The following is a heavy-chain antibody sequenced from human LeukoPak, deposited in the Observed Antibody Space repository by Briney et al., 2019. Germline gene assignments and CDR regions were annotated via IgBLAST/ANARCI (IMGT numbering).Heavy chain of an antibody. V-gene: IGHV4-31*03. Sequence: PSETLSLTCTVSGGSISSGGYYWSWIRQHPGKGLEWIGYIYYSGSTYYNPSLKSRVTISVDTSKNQFSLKLSSVTAADTAVYYCASTASSFYYSDYRGQGTLVTVCS. CDR2: IYYSGST. D-gene: IGHD6-13*01. CDR3: ASTASSFYYSDY. CDR1: GGSISSGGYY. J-gene: IGHJ4*02.